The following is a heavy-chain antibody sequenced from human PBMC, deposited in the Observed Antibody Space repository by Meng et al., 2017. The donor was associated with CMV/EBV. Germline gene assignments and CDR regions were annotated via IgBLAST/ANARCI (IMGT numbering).Heavy chain of an antibody. D-gene: IGHD6-6*01. Sequence: GESLKISCAASGFTFSSYSMNWVRQAPGKGLEWVSYISSSSSTIYYADSAKGRFTISRDNAKNSLYLQMNSLRAEDTAVYYCARGLAARPWDYWGQGTLVTVSS. CDR3: ARGLAARPWDY. CDR1: GFTFSSYS. CDR2: ISSSSSTI. J-gene: IGHJ4*02. V-gene: IGHV3-48*04.